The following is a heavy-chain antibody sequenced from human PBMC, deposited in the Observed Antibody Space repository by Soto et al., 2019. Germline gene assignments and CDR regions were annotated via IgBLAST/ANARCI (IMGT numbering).Heavy chain of an antibody. Sequence: GGSLRLSCAASGFTFSSYAMSWVRQAPGKGLDWVSTVSGSGSKTYYADSVKGRFTISRDNSKNTLHLQMNGLRAEDTAIYYCAKDLGYYASGTYSYNWFDPWGQGTLVTVSS. CDR3: AKDLGYYASGTYSYNWFDP. J-gene: IGHJ5*02. D-gene: IGHD3-10*01. V-gene: IGHV3-23*01. CDR1: GFTFSSYA. CDR2: VSGSGSKT.